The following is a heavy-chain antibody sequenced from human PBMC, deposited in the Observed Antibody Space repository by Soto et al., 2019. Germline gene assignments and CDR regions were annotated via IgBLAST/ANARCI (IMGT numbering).Heavy chain of an antibody. D-gene: IGHD3-22*01. CDR3: GRDRAHYYDSSGYYSEEPFDS. CDR2: ISYDGSNK. J-gene: IGHJ4*02. V-gene: IGHV3-30-3*01. CDR1: GFTFSSYA. Sequence: QVQLVESGGGVVQPGRSLRLSCAASGFTFSSYAMHWVRQAPGKGLEWVAVISYDGSNKYYADSVKGRFTISRDNSKNTLYLQMNSLRAEDTAVYYCGRDRAHYYDSSGYYSEEPFDSLGQGTLVTVSS.